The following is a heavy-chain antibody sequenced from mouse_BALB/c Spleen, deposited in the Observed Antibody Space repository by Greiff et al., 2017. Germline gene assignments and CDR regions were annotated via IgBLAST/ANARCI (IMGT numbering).Heavy chain of an antibody. J-gene: IGHJ1*01. D-gene: IGHD1-1*01. CDR1: GFTFSSFG. Sequence: EVKLQESGGGLVQPGGSRKLSCAASGFTFSSFGMHWVRQAPEKGLEWVAYISSGSSTIYYADTVKGRFTISRDNPKNTLFLQMTSLRSEDTAMYYCAITGDYEWYFDVWGAGTTVTVSS. V-gene: IGHV5-17*02. CDR3: AITGDYEWYFDV. CDR2: ISSGSSTI.